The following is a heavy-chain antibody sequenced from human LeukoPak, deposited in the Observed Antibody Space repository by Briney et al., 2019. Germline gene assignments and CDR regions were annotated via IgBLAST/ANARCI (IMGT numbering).Heavy chain of an antibody. CDR2: IYYSGST. CDR3: SSSTKSYYYYYYMDV. V-gene: IGHV4-39*01. D-gene: IGHD2-2*01. CDR1: GGSISSSSYY. J-gene: IGHJ6*03. Sequence: SETLSLTCTVSGGSISSSSYYWGWIRQPPGTGLEWIGSIYYSGSTYYNPSLKSRVTISVDTSKNQFSLKLSSVTAADTAVYYCSSSTKSYYYYYYMDVWGKGTTVTISS.